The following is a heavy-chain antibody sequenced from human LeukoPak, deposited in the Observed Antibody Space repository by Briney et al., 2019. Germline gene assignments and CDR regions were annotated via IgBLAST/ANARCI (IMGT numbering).Heavy chain of an antibody. D-gene: IGHD5-12*01. CDR3: ARQGRIGHDFDY. CDR2: INHSGST. CDR1: GGSFSGYY. J-gene: IGHJ4*02. Sequence: SETLSLTRAVYGGSFSGYYWSWIRQPPGKGLEWIGEINHSGSTNYNPSLKSRVTISVDTSKNQFSLKLSSVTAADTAVYYCARQGRIGHDFDYWGQGTLVTVSS. V-gene: IGHV4-34*01.